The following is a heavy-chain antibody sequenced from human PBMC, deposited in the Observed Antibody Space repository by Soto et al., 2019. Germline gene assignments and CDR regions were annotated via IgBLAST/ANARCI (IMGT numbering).Heavy chain of an antibody. CDR1: GFTFSSYS. Sequence: PGGSLRLSCAASGFTFSSYSMNWVRQAPGKGLEWVSSISSSSSYIYYADSVKGRFTISRDNAKNSLYLQMNSLRAEDTAVYYCAKLTIVLMVFESLDPNDYWGQGTLVTVSS. CDR3: AKLTIVLMVFESLDPNDY. CDR2: ISSSSSYI. V-gene: IGHV3-21*01. J-gene: IGHJ4*02. D-gene: IGHD2-8*01.